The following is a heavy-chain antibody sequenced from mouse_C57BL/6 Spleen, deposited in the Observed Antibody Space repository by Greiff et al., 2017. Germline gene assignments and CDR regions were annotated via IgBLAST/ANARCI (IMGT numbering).Heavy chain of an antibody. D-gene: IGHD1-1*01. CDR2: ISSGCDYI. CDR1: GFTFSSYA. J-gene: IGHJ1*03. Sequence: EVQGVESGEGLVKPGGSLKLSCAASGFTFSSYAMSWVRQTPEKRLEWVAYISSGCDYIYYADTVKGRFTISRDNARNTLYLQMSSLKSEDTAMYYCTRDPITTVVAKVYFDVWGTGTTVTVSS. V-gene: IGHV5-9-1*02. CDR3: TRDPITTVVAKVYFDV.